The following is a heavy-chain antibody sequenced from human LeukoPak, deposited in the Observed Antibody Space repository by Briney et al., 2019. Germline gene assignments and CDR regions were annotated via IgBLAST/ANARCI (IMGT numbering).Heavy chain of an antibody. CDR1: GGTFSSYA. Sequence: GASVKVSCKASGGTFSSYAISWVRQAPGQGLEWMGRIIPIFGTANYAQKFQGRVTITTDESTSTAYMELSSLRSEDTAVYYCARGGFWFGSGYYYYFDYWGQGTLVTVPS. J-gene: IGHJ4*02. V-gene: IGHV1-69*05. D-gene: IGHD3-3*01. CDR2: IIPIFGTA. CDR3: ARGGFWFGSGYYYYFDY.